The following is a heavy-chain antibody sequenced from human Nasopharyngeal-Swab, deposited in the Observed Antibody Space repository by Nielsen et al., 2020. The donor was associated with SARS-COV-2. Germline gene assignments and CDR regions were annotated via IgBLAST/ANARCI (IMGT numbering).Heavy chain of an antibody. V-gene: IGHV3-74*01. CDR2: INSDGSST. D-gene: IGHD4-23*01. CDR1: GFTFSRYW. CDR3: ARATVVTDYFDY. J-gene: IGHJ4*02. Sequence: GESLKISCAASGFTFSRYWTHWVRQAPGKGLVWVSRINSDGSSTSYADSVKGRFTISRDNAKNTLYLQMNSLRAEDTAVYYCARATVVTDYFDYWGQGTLVTVSS.